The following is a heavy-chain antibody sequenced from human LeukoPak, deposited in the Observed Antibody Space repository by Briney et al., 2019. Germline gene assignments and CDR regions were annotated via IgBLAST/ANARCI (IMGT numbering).Heavy chain of an antibody. V-gene: IGHV3-23*01. D-gene: IGHD6-13*01. CDR2: ISGSGGST. CDR1: GFTFSSYA. CDR3: AKSSSWYFFFDY. J-gene: IGHJ4*02. Sequence: AGGSLRLSCAASGFTFSSYAMSWVRQAQGKGLEWVSAISGSGGSTYYADSVKGRFTISTDNSKNTLYLQMNSLRAQDTAVYYCAKSSSWYFFFDYWGQGTLVTVSS.